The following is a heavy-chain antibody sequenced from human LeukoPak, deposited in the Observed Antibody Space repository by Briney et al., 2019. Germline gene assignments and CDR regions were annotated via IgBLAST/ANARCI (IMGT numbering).Heavy chain of an antibody. CDR3: ARSAYATEGGYYYYYMDV. D-gene: IGHD2-8*01. V-gene: IGHV1-2*02. Sequence: GASVKVSCKASGYTFTGYYMHWVRQAPGQGLEWMGWINPNSGGTNYAQKFQGRVTMTRDTSISTAYMELSRLRSDDTAVYYCARSAYATEGGYYYYYMDVWGKGTTVTVSS. J-gene: IGHJ6*03. CDR1: GYTFTGYY. CDR2: INPNSGGT.